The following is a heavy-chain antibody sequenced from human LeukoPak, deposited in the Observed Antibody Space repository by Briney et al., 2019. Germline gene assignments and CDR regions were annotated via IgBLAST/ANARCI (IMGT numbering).Heavy chain of an antibody. CDR2: IYTSGST. CDR1: GGSISSYY. D-gene: IGHD4-17*01. V-gene: IGHV4-4*07. Sequence: SETLSLTCTVSGGSISSYYWSWLRQPAGEGREWIGRIYTSGSTNYNPSLKSRVTMSEDTSKNQFSLKLSSVTAADTAVYYCAARADYGDYVLDYWGQGTLVTVSS. J-gene: IGHJ4*02. CDR3: AARADYGDYVLDY.